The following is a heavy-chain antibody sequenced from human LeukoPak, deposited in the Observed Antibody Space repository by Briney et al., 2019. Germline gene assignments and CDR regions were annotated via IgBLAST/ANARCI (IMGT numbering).Heavy chain of an antibody. V-gene: IGHV1-8*01. CDR2: MNPNSGNT. Sequence: ASVKVSCKASRYTFTSYDINWVRQATGQGLEWMGWMNPNSGNTGYAQKFQGRVTMTRNTSISTAYMELSSLRSEDTAVYYCARNAPKYDILTGLWWGKQTNWFDPWGQGTLVTVSS. D-gene: IGHD3-9*01. CDR3: ARNAPKYDILTGLWWGKQTNWFDP. CDR1: RYTFTSYD. J-gene: IGHJ5*02.